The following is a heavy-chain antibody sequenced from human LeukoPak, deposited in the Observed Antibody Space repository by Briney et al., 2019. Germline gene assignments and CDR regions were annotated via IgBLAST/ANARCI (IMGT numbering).Heavy chain of an antibody. CDR2: IYYSGST. J-gene: IGHJ4*02. V-gene: IGHV4-30-4*08. CDR3: ARGELYYYDSSGYYLH. CDR1: GGSISSGDYY. Sequence: SQTLSLTCTVSGGSISSGDYYWSWIRQPPGKGLEWIGYIYYSGSTYYNPSLKSRVTISVDTSKNQFSLKLSSVTAADTAVYYCARGELYYYDSSGYYLHWGQGTLVTVSS. D-gene: IGHD3-22*01.